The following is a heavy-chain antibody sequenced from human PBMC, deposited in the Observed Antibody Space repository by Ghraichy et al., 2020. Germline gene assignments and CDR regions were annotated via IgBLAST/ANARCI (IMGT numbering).Heavy chain of an antibody. D-gene: IGHD7-27*01. CDR1: GYTFTTYD. CDR3: ARTAGDLDY. V-gene: IGHV1-8*02. CDR2: MNPYSGNT. J-gene: IGHJ4*01. Sequence: ASVKVSCKASGYTFTTYDINWVRQATGQGLEWVGWMNPYSGNTGYAQKFQGRVTMTRDTSISTAYMELSSLRSEDTAVYYCARTAGDLDYRGQEPWSPSPQ.